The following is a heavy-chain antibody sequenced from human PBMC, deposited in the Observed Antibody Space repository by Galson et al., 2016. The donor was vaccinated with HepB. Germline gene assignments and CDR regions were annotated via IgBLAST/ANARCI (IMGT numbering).Heavy chain of an antibody. D-gene: IGHD2-15*01. CDR3: AKVLGAGYCGGSSCAMDV. J-gene: IGHJ6*02. V-gene: IGHV3-23*01. Sequence: SLRLSCAASGFTFRSYAMRWVRQAPGKGLEWVSTISSSGGSTYFADSVKGRFTISRDNSKNTLYLQMNSLRAEDTAVHYCAKVLGAGYCGGSSCAMDVWGQGTTVTVSS. CDR2: ISSSGGST. CDR1: GFTFRSYA.